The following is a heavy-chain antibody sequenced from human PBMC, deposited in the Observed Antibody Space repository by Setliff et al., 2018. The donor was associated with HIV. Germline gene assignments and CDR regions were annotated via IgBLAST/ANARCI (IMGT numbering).Heavy chain of an antibody. CDR3: VTDLGYFDGNGYPH. CDR1: GFTFGDYT. V-gene: IGHV3-49*04. D-gene: IGHD3-9*01. J-gene: IGHJ4*02. CDR2: IRSKPYGGTT. Sequence: GGSLRLSCTASGFTFGDYTLSWVRQAPGKGLEWVGFIRSKPYGGTTEYGASVKGRFTMSRDDSKSIAYLQMNSLKTEDTAVHYCVTDLGYFDGNGYPHWGQGTLVTVSS.